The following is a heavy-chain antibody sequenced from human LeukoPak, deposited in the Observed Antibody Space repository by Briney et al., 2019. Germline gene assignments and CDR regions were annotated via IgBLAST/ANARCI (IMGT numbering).Heavy chain of an antibody. Sequence: GGSLRLSCAASGFTFSSYGMHWVRQAPGKGLEWVAVIWYDGSNKYYADSVKGRFTISRDNSKNTLYLQMNSLRAEGTAVYYCARDVGELWFGELLFLDYWGQGTLVTVSS. D-gene: IGHD3-10*01. CDR1: GFTFSSYG. CDR2: IWYDGSNK. J-gene: IGHJ4*02. CDR3: ARDVGELWFGELLFLDY. V-gene: IGHV3-33*01.